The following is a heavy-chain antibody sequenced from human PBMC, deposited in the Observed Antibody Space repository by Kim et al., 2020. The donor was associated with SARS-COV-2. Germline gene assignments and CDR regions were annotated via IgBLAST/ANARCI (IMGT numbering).Heavy chain of an antibody. D-gene: IGHD3-16*01. CDR2: IYYSGST. Sequence: SETLSLTCTVSGGSISSYFWSWIRQPPGKGLEWIGYIYYSGSTNYNPSLKSRITISVDTSKNQFSLKLSSVTAADTAVYYCARHASALGYFDYWGQGTLGTVSS. V-gene: IGHV4-59*08. J-gene: IGHJ4*02. CDR3: ARHASALGYFDY. CDR1: GGSISSYF.